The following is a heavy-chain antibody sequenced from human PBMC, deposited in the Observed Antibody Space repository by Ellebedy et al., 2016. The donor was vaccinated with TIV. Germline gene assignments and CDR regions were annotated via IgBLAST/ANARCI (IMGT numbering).Heavy chain of an antibody. Sequence: MPSETLSLTCTVSGGSISSSSYYWGWIRQPPGKGLEWIGGISYSGSTHYNPSLKSRVTISVDTSKNQFSLKLSSVTAADTAVYYCSRGVTDQNWGQGILVTVSS. CDR2: ISYSGST. CDR1: GGSISSSSYY. J-gene: IGHJ4*02. CDR3: SRGVTDQN. V-gene: IGHV4-39*01. D-gene: IGHD2-21*02.